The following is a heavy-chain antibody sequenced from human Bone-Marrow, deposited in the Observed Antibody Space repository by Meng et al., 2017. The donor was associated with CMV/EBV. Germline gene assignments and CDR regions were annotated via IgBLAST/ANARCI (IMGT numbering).Heavy chain of an antibody. CDR3: ARGNWNYGHYYYYGMDV. D-gene: IGHD1-7*01. CDR2: ISSSSSYI. Sequence: GGSLRLSCAASGFTFSSYSMNWVRQAPGKGLEWVSSISSSSSYIYYADSVKGRFTISRDNAKNSLYLQMNSLRAEDTAVYYCARGNWNYGHYYYYGMDVWGQGTTVTVSS. J-gene: IGHJ6*02. V-gene: IGHV3-21*04. CDR1: GFTFSSYS.